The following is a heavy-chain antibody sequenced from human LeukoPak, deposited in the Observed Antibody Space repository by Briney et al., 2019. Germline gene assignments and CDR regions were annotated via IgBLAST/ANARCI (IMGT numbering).Heavy chain of an antibody. V-gene: IGHV4-34*01. Sequence: SETLSLTCAVYGGSFSSYYWSWIRQPPGKGLEWIGEINHSGSTNYNPSLKSRVTISVDTSKNQFSLKLSSVTAADTAVYYCARGHYYFDYWGQGTLVTVSS. CDR1: GGSFSSYY. CDR2: INHSGST. J-gene: IGHJ4*02. CDR3: ARGHYYFDY.